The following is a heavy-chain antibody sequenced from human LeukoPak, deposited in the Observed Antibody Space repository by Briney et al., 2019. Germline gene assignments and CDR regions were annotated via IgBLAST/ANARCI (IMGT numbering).Heavy chain of an antibody. CDR2: IYYSGST. Sequence: SETLSLTCTVSGGSISSGGYYWSWIRQHPGKGLEWIGYIYYSGSTYYNPSLKSRVTISVDTSKNQFSLKLSSVTAADTAVYYCARARRRRGGRFDYWGQGTLATVSS. CDR1: GGSISSGGYY. D-gene: IGHD2-15*01. V-gene: IGHV4-31*03. J-gene: IGHJ4*02. CDR3: ARARRRRGGRFDY.